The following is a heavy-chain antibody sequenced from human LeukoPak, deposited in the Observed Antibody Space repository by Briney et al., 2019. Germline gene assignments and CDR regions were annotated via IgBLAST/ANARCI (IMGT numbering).Heavy chain of an antibody. Sequence: GGSLRLSCAASGFTFSDYSMNWVRQAPGKGLEWVSSISSSSSYIYYAASVKGRFTISRDNAKNSLYLQMNSLRAEDTAVYYCASSISSSSDYWGQGTLVTVSS. D-gene: IGHD6-13*01. CDR2: ISSSSSYI. J-gene: IGHJ4*02. CDR3: ASSISSSSDY. V-gene: IGHV3-21*01. CDR1: GFTFSDYS.